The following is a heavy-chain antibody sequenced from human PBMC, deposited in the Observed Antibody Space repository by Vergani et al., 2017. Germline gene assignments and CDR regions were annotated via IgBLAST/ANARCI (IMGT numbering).Heavy chain of an antibody. Sequence: QVQLVESAGGVVQPGGSLRLSCAASGFTFSNFGMHWIRQAPGKGLVWLAYIGKDGINTRYRNAVKGRFTVSRDNSKDILYLQIDSLRSEDTALYYCSKYLRDSTDGLPDSWGPGALVIVSS. J-gene: IGHJ4*02. V-gene: IGHV3-30*02. CDR2: IGKDGINT. D-gene: IGHD2-21*02. CDR1: GFTFSNFG. CDR3: SKYLRDSTDGLPDS.